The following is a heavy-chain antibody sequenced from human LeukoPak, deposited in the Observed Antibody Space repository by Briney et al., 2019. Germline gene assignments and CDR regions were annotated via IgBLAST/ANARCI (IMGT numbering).Heavy chain of an antibody. CDR2: ISAYNGNT. CDR3: ARDRALFYYGSGSYSIDY. D-gene: IGHD3-10*01. V-gene: IGHV1-18*04. J-gene: IGHJ4*02. Sequence: GASVKVSCKASGYTFTSYGISWVRQAPGQGLEWMGWISAYNGNTNYAQKLQGRVTMTTDTSTSTAYMELRSLRSDDTAVYYCARDRALFYYGSGSYSIDYWGRGTLVTVSS. CDR1: GYTFTSYG.